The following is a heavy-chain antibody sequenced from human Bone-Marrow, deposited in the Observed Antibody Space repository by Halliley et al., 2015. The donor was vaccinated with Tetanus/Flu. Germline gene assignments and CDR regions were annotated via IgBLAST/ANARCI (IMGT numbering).Heavy chain of an antibody. D-gene: IGHD7-27*01. CDR1: GYGFNTYW. V-gene: IGHV5-51*01. CDR2: IYPDDSDT. Sequence: QLVQSGAEVKKPGESLKISCKCSGYGFNTYWIGWVRQMSGKGLECMGIIYPDDSDTRYSQSFQGRVTMSVDRSTNTAYLQWSSLKASDPAIYYCARRHDWGLDYWGQGTLVTVSS. CDR3: ARRHDWGLDY. J-gene: IGHJ4*02.